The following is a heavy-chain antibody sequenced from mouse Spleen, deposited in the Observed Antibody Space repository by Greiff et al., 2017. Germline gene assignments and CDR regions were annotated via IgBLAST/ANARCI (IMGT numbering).Heavy chain of an antibody. CDR2: INYDGSST. CDR3: AREAPGSSYDYFDY. D-gene: IGHD1-1*01. J-gene: IGHJ2*01. V-gene: IGHV5-16*01. Sequence: DVKLVESEGGLVQPGSSMKLSCTASGFTFSDYYMAWVRQVPEKGLEWVANINYDGSSTYYLDSLKSRFIISRDNAKNILYLQMSSLKSEDTATYYCAREAPGSSYDYFDYWGQGTTLTVSS. CDR1: GFTFSDYY.